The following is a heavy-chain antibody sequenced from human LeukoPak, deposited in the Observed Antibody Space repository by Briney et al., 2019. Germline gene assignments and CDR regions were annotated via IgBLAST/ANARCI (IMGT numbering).Heavy chain of an antibody. CDR1: GFTFDDYA. J-gene: IGHJ4*02. D-gene: IGHD1-20*01. V-gene: IGHV3-9*01. CDR3: ARAHYNWNEPPFDH. CDR2: ISWNSGSI. Sequence: PGRSLRLSCAASGFTFDDYAMHWVRQAPGKGLEWVSGISWNSGSIGYADSVKGRFTISRDNSNNTLYLEMSSLRAEDTAVYYCARAHYNWNEPPFDHWGQGVLVTVSS.